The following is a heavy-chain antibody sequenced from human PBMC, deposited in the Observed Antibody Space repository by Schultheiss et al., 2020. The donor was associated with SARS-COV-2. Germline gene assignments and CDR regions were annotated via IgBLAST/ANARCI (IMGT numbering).Heavy chain of an antibody. CDR1: GGSFSGYY. CDR3: ARNLVPYTYGMDV. Sequence: SETLSLTCAVYGGSFSGYYWSWIRQPPGKGLEWIGEINHSGSTNYNPSLKSRVIISVDTSKNQFSLKLSSVTAADTAVYYCARNLVPYTYGMDVWGQGTTVTVSS. J-gene: IGHJ6*02. D-gene: IGHD2-2*01. CDR2: INHSGST. V-gene: IGHV4-34*01.